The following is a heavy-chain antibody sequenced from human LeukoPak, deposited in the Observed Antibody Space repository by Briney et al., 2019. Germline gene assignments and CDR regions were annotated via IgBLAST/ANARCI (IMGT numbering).Heavy chain of an antibody. Sequence: SETLSLTCTVSGDFITGSTYYWGWMRQPPGKGLEWIGSMYYSGSTYSNPSLRSRVTMSADTSKNQFSLNLKSVTAADTAVYYCARQYYDSTGYYYFDYWGQGTLVTVSS. V-gene: IGHV4-39*01. CDR2: MYYSGST. CDR3: ARQYYDSTGYYYFDY. D-gene: IGHD3-22*01. J-gene: IGHJ4*02. CDR1: GDFITGSTYY.